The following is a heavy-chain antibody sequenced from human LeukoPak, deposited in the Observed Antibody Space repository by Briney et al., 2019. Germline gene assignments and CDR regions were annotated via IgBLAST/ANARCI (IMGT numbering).Heavy chain of an antibody. D-gene: IGHD3-3*01. CDR2: INPSGGST. CDR3: ARDIRPQARFGVVIIRAYFDY. Sequence: ASVKVSCKASGYTFTSYYMHWVRQAPGQGLEWMGIINPSGGSTSYAQKFQGRVTMTRDTSISTAYMELSRLRSDDTAVYYCARDIRPQARFGVVIIRAYFDYWGQGTLVTVSS. V-gene: IGHV1-46*01. CDR1: GYTFTSYY. J-gene: IGHJ4*02.